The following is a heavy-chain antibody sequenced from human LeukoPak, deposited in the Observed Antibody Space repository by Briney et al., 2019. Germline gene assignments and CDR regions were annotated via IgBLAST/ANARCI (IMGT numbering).Heavy chain of an antibody. D-gene: IGHD3-22*01. CDR3: AIMHPYYDGSGYWVQ. Sequence: KAGGSLRLSCAASGFTFSSYEMNWVRQAPGKGLEWVSFISSSGTTINQPDSVKGRFTISRDNAKNSVHLQMDNLRAEDTAPYYCAIMHPYYDGSGYWVQWGQGTLVTVSS. CDR1: GFTFSSYE. CDR2: ISSSGTTI. J-gene: IGHJ4*02. V-gene: IGHV3-48*03.